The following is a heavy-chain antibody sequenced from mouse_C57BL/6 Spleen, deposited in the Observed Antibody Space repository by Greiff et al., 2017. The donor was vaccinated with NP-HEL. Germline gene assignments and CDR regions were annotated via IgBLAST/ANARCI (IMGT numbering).Heavy chain of an antibody. J-gene: IGHJ4*01. D-gene: IGHD1-1*01. Sequence: EVKVVESGGDLVKPGGSLKLSCAASGFTFSSYGMSWVRQTPDKRLEWVATISSGGSYTYYPDSVKGRFTISRDNAKNTLYLQMSSLKSEDTAMYYCARQASYIYYYGSSYGWAMDYWGHGTSVTVSS. V-gene: IGHV5-6*01. CDR3: ARQASYIYYYGSSYGWAMDY. CDR2: ISSGGSYT. CDR1: GFTFSSYG.